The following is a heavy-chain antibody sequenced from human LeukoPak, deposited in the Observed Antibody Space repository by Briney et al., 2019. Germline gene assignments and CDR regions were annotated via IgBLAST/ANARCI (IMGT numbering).Heavy chain of an antibody. CDR2: INPNNGCP. V-gene: IGHV1-2*02. D-gene: IGHD1-1*01. Sequence: GASVNVSCKSSGYTFTGYYIHGVRQTPGQGLEWMGLINPNNGCPNYAQKFQGRVTMNRDTSISTAYMEMSRLRSDDTAVYYCARDVSAGGTSWFDPWGQGTLVSVCS. CDR1: GYTFTGYY. CDR3: ARDVSAGGTSWFDP. J-gene: IGHJ5*02.